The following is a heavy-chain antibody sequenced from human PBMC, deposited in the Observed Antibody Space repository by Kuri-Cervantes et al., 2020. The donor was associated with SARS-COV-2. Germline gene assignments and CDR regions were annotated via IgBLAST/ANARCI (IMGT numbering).Heavy chain of an antibody. Sequence: SETLSLTCTVSSGSISSGDYYWGWIRQPPGKGLEWIGSIFRSGITYYNPSLKSRVTMSVDTTKNQFSLKLSSVTAADMAVYYCARIDYHTSGYYYYYYYMDVWGKGTTVTVSS. D-gene: IGHD3-22*01. CDR2: IFRSGIT. CDR3: ARIDYHTSGYYYYYYYMDV. J-gene: IGHJ6*03. V-gene: IGHV4-39*01. CDR1: SGSISSGDYY.